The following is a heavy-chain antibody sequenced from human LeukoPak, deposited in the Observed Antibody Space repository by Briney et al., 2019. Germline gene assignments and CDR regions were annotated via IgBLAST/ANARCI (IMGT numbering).Heavy chain of an antibody. V-gene: IGHV3-21*01. D-gene: IGHD3-16*01. Sequence: GGSLRLSCAASEFTFSTYWMSWVRQTPGKGLEWVSSISKGSGYIYQTDSVKGRFTISRDNDKNSLFLQMNSLRVEDTAVYYCVRDMSRESIFDYWGQGTLVIVSS. CDR1: EFTFSTYW. CDR3: VRDMSRESIFDY. CDR2: ISKGSGYI. J-gene: IGHJ4*02.